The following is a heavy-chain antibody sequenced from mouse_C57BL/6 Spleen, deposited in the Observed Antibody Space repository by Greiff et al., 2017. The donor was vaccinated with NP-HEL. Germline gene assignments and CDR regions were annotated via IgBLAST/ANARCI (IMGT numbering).Heavy chain of an antibody. Sequence: EVKLQESGGGLVKPGGSLKLSCAASGFTFGSYAMSWVRQTPEKRLEWVATISDGGSYTYYPDNVKGRFTISRDNAKNNLYLQMSHLKSEDTAMYYCARDYYGSSSYFDYWGQGTTLTVSS. V-gene: IGHV5-4*03. CDR3: ARDYYGSSSYFDY. J-gene: IGHJ2*01. CDR1: GFTFGSYA. D-gene: IGHD1-1*01. CDR2: ISDGGSYT.